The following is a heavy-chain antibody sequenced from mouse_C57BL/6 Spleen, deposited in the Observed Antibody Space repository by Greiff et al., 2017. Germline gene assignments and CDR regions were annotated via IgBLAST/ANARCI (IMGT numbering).Heavy chain of an antibody. CDR1: GFTFSNYW. Sequence: EVQLVESGGGLVQPGGSMKLSCVASGFTFSNYWMNWVRQSPEKGLEWVAQIRLKSDNYATHYAESVKGRFTISRDDSKSSVYLQMNNLRAEDTGIYYCTDDGYYVAWFAYWGQGTLVTVSA. V-gene: IGHV6-3*01. D-gene: IGHD2-3*01. CDR3: TDDGYYVAWFAY. J-gene: IGHJ3*01. CDR2: IRLKSDNYAT.